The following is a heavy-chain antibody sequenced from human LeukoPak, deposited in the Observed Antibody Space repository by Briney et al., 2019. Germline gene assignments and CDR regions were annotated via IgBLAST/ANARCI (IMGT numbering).Heavy chain of an antibody. V-gene: IGHV4-39*07. CDR3: AREGFSPVGFDY. CDR2: FSYSGST. D-gene: IGHD3-16*01. CDR1: GGSISSSSYY. Sequence: SETLSLTCTVSGGSISSSSYYWGWIRQPPGKGLEWIGSFSYSGSTYYNPSLKSRVTISVDTSKNQFSLKLSSVTAADTAVYYCAREGFSPVGFDYWGQGTLVTVSS. J-gene: IGHJ4*02.